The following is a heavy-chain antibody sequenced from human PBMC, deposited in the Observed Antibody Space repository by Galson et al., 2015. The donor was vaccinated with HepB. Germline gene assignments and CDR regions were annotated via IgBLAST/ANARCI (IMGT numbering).Heavy chain of an antibody. J-gene: IGHJ6*02. CDR1: GDSVSSNSAA. D-gene: IGHD6-19*01. V-gene: IGHV6-1*01. CDR2: TYYRSKWYN. CDR3: ARRQWLVTGKSYGMDV. Sequence: CAISGDSVSSNSAAWNWIRQSPSRGLEWLGRTYYRSKWYNDYAVSVKSRITINPDTSKNQFSLQLNSVTPEDTAVYYCARRQWLVTGKSYGMDVWGQGTTVTVSS.